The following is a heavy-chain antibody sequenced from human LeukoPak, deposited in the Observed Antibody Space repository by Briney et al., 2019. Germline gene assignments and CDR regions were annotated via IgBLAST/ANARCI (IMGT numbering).Heavy chain of an antibody. V-gene: IGHV3-23*01. Sequence: PGGSLRLSCAASGFTFSNYAMSWVRQAPGKGLEWVSAISGSGGNTYYADSVKGRFTISRDNSKNTLYLQMNSLRAEDTAVYYCAKAVFYYDSSAYYFTYYFDYWGQGTLVTVSS. D-gene: IGHD3-22*01. J-gene: IGHJ4*02. CDR2: ISGSGGNT. CDR1: GFTFSNYA. CDR3: AKAVFYYDSSAYYFTYYFDY.